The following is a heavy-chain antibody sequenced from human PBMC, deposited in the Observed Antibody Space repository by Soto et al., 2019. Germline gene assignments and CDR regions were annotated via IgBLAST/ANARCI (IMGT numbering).Heavy chain of an antibody. CDR1: GYTFSTYD. CDR2: MNPNTGNT. CDR3: ARRKERSGPNCFDY. Sequence: QEQLVQSGAEVKKPGASVKVSCKTSGYTFSTYDINWVRQAPGQGLEWMGWMNPNTGNTGYAQKFRGRVTLTRNNSISTAYMELMSLKTEDTAVYFCARRKERSGPNCFDYWGQGTLVTVSS. J-gene: IGHJ4*02. D-gene: IGHD6-25*01. V-gene: IGHV1-8*01.